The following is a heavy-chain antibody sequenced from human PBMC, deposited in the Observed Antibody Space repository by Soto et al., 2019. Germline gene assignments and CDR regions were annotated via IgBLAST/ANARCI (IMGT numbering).Heavy chain of an antibody. CDR2: ISSSSSTI. CDR1: GFTFSSYS. CDR3: ARDFGKIAAAGYGMDV. V-gene: IGHV3-48*02. Sequence: GGSLRLSCAASGFTFSSYSMNWVRQAPGKGLEWVSYISSSSSTIYYADSVKGRFTISRDNAKNSLYLQMSSLRDEDTAVYYCARDFGKIAAAGYGMDVWGQGTTVTVSS. D-gene: IGHD6-13*01. J-gene: IGHJ6*02.